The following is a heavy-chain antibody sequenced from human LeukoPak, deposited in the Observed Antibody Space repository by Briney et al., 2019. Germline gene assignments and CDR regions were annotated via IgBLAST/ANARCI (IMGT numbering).Heavy chain of an antibody. D-gene: IGHD4-23*01. J-gene: IGHJ4*02. V-gene: IGHV3-7*01. Sequence: GGSLRLSCEASGFTFNKYFMSWVRQAPGKGLEWVANIHQDGSEINYVDSVKGRFTISRDNAKNLLHLQMNRLRAEVTAVYYCVKIEVVTSKSDYADYWGQGTLVTVSS. CDR1: GFTFNKYF. CDR3: VKIEVVTSKSDYADY. CDR2: IHQDGSEI.